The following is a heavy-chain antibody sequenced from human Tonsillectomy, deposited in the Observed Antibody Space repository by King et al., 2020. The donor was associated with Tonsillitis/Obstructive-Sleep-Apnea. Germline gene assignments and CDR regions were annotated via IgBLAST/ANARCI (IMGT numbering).Heavy chain of an antibody. V-gene: IGHV4-59*01. J-gene: IGHJ4*02. CDR1: GGSISSYY. D-gene: IGHD4-11*01. CDR2: IYYSGST. CDR3: ARAGGNYSNYEDY. Sequence: VQLQESGPGLVKPSETLSLTCTVSGGSISSYYWSWIRQPPGKGLEWIGYIYYSGSTNYNPSLKSRVTISVDTSKNQFSLKLSSVTAADTAVYYCARAGGNYSNYEDYWGQGTLVTVSS.